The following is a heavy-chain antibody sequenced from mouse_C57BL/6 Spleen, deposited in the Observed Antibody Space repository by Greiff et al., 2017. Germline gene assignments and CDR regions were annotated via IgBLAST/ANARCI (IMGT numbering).Heavy chain of an antibody. CDR1: AFNIKDYY. CDR2: IDPEDGET. V-gene: IGHV14-2*01. D-gene: IGHD2-4*01. J-gene: IGHJ3*01. Sequence: VHVKQSGAELVKPGASVKLSCTASAFNIKDYYMHWVKQRTEQGLEWIGRIDPEDGETKYAPKFQGKATITADTSSNTAYLQLSSLTSEDTAVYYCASSYDYDGAWFAYWGQGTLVTVSA. CDR3: ASSYDYDGAWFAY.